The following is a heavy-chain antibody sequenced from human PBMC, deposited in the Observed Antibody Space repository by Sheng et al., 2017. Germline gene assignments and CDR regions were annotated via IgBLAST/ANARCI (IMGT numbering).Heavy chain of an antibody. J-gene: IGHJ4*02. CDR3: ARDRFTIFGVVTNPDY. D-gene: IGHD3-3*01. V-gene: IGHV4-38-2*02. Sequence: QVQLQESGPGLVKPSETLSLTCAVSGYSISSGYYWGWIRQPPGKGLEWIGSIYHSGSTYYNPSLKSRVTISVDTSKNQFSLKLSSVTAADTAVYYCARDRFTIFGVVTNPDYWGQGTLVTVSS. CDR2: IYHSGST. CDR1: GYSISSGYY.